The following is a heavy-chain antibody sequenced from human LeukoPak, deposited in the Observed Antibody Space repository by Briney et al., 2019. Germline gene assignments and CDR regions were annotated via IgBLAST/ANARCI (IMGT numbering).Heavy chain of an antibody. V-gene: IGHV4-38-2*02. CDR1: GYSISSGDY. Sequence: PSETLSLSCTVSGYSISSGDYWGWIRQPPGKGLEWIGSIYHSGRTYYNPSLKSRVTISVDTSKNQFSLKLSSVTAADTAVYYCARARNYYDSSDYYYEGDAFDIWGQGTMVTVSS. CDR3: ARARNYYDSSDYYYEGDAFDI. J-gene: IGHJ3*02. D-gene: IGHD3-22*01. CDR2: IYHSGRT.